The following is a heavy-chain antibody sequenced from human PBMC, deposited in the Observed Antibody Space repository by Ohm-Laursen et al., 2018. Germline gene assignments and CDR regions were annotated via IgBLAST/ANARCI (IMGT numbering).Heavy chain of an antibody. V-gene: IGHV3-11*04. J-gene: IGHJ4*02. D-gene: IGHD3-3*01. CDR2: ISGTSATI. CDR3: ARCQSGRSLSDS. CDR1: GFIFGDYS. Sequence: SLRLSCTASGFIFGDYSMTWIRQAPGKGLEWISCISGTSATIYYADSVKGRFNISRDNAKNSLYLQMDSLRAEDTAVYYCARCQSGRSLSDSWGQGTLVTVSS.